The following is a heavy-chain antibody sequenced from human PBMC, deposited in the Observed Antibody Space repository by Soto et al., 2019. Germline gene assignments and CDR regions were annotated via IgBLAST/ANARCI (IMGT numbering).Heavy chain of an antibody. Sequence: PSETLSLTCTVSGGSISSYYWSWIRQPPGKGLEWIGYIYYSGSTNYNPSLKSRVTISVDTSKNQFSLKLSSVTAADTAVYYCARFLYYDSSGYSNNWFDPWGQGTLVTVSS. CDR2: IYYSGST. D-gene: IGHD3-22*01. V-gene: IGHV4-59*01. CDR3: ARFLYYDSSGYSNNWFDP. J-gene: IGHJ5*02. CDR1: GGSISSYY.